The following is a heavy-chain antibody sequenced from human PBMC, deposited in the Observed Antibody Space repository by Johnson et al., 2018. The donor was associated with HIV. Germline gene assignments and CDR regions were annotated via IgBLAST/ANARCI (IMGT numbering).Heavy chain of an antibody. CDR3: AREGHMERYYDSSGYPPPHAVDI. J-gene: IGHJ3*02. CDR2: ISYDGSNK. Sequence: QVQLVESGGGVVQPGRSLRLSCAASGFTFSSYAMHWVRQAPGTGLEWVALISYDGSNKYYADSVKGRFTISRDNSKNTLYLQMTSLRPEATAVDYCAREGHMERYYDSSGYPPPHAVDIWGQGTMVTVSS. D-gene: IGHD3-22*01. CDR1: GFTFSSYA. V-gene: IGHV3-30-3*01.